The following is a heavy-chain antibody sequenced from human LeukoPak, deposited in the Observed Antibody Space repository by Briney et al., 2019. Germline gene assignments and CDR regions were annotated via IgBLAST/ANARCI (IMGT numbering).Heavy chain of an antibody. V-gene: IGHV4-59*08. D-gene: IGHD6-13*01. Sequence: SETLSLTCTVSGGSISSYYWSWIRQPPGKGLEWIGYIYYSGSTNYNPSLKSRVTISVDTSKNQFSLKVSSVTAADTAVYYCARWENSWYVFDIWAKGKWSPSLQ. J-gene: IGHJ3*02. CDR2: IYYSGST. CDR1: GGSISSYY. CDR3: ARWENSWYVFDI.